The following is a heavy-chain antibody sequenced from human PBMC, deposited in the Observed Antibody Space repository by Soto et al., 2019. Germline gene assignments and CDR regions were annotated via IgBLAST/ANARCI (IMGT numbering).Heavy chain of an antibody. D-gene: IGHD6-19*01. CDR2: MYHSGRT. V-gene: IGHV4-4*02. J-gene: IGHJ4*02. Sequence: QVQLQESGPGLVKPSGTLSLTCAVSGCSINCSNWWSWVRQPPGEGLEWIVYMYHSGRTNYDPSLKSRVPISVDKSKHQFSLKLSSVTAADTAVYSCARVAVAGTPYDYWGQGTLVTVSS. CDR1: GCSINCSNW. CDR3: ARVAVAGTPYDY.